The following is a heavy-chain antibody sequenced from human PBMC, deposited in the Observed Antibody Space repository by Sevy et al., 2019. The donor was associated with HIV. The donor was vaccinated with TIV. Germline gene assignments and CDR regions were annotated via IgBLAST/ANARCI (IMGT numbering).Heavy chain of an antibody. CDR3: AIDSGEIRRAAFDY. CDR1: GFTFSDYS. D-gene: IGHD1-26*01. CDR2: ISYDGRNNK. Sequence: GGSLRLSCAASGFTFSDYSMHWVRQAPGKGLEWVAVISYDGRNNKYNVDSVKGRFTISSDNSKNTLFLQMNSLRAEDSAIYYCAIDSGEIRRAAFDYWGQGTLVTVSS. V-gene: IGHV3-30*14. J-gene: IGHJ4*02.